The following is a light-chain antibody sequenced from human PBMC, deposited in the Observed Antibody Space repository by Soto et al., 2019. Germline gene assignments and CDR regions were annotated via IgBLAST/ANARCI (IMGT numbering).Light chain of an antibody. V-gene: IGKV3-15*01. J-gene: IGKJ4*01. CDR3: QHYNDLPLT. CDR1: QSVGTSY. CDR2: GAS. Sequence: EIVLTQSPGTLSLSPGERATLSCRASQSVGTSYLAWYQQKPGQAPRLLIYGASTRATGIPARFSGSGSGTEFTLTISSLQSEDFAVYSCQHYNDLPLTFGGGTKVDIK.